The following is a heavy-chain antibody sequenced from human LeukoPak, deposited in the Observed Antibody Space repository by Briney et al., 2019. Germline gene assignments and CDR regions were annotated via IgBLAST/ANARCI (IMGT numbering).Heavy chain of an antibody. CDR2: ISGSGGST. CDR1: GFTFSSYA. J-gene: IGHJ4*02. Sequence: GGSLRLSCAASGFTFSSYAMSWVRQAPGKGLEWVSAISGSGGSTYYADSVKGRLTISRDNSKNTLYLQMNSLRAEDTAVYYCAKVALARYCSGGSCYHFDYWGQGTLVTVSS. V-gene: IGHV3-23*01. CDR3: AKVALARYCSGGSCYHFDY. D-gene: IGHD2-15*01.